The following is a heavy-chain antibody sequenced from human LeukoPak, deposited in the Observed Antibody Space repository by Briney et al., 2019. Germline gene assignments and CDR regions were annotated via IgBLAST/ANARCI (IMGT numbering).Heavy chain of an antibody. V-gene: IGHV3-7*01. J-gene: IGHJ4*02. D-gene: IGHD4-17*01. CDR2: IKQDGSEK. Sequence: PGGSLRLSCAASGFTFSSYWMSWVRQAPGKGLEWVANIKQDGSEKYYVDSVKGRFTISRDNAKNTLYLQMNSLRAEDTAVYYCARDSRLYGDYFFYLDYWGQGTLVTVSS. CDR1: GFTFSSYW. CDR3: ARDSRLYGDYFFYLDY.